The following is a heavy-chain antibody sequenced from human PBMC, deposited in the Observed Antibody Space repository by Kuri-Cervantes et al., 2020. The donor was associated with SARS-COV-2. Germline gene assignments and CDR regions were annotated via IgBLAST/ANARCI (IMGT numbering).Heavy chain of an antibody. D-gene: IGHD2-21*02. CDR3: ARDREVTAYYYGMDV. V-gene: IGHV3-33*08. CDR1: GFSFSSYA. J-gene: IGHJ6*02. CDR2: IWYDGSNK. Sequence: LSLSCAASGFSFSSYAMHRVRQAPGKGLEWVAVIWYDGSNKYYADSVKGRFTISRDNSKNTLYLQMNSLRAEDTAVYYCARDREVTAYYYGMDVWGQGTTVTVSS.